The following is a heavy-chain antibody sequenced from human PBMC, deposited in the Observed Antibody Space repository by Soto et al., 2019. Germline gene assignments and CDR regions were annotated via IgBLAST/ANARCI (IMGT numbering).Heavy chain of an antibody. V-gene: IGHV1-2*04. CDR2: INPNSGGT. Sequence: KVSCKASGYTFTGYYMHWVRQAPGQGLEWMGWINPNSGGTNYAQKFQGWVTMTRDTSISTAYMELSRLRSDDTAVYYCARGAVAGPIAYYYYGMDVWGQGTTVTVSS. CDR1: GYTFTGYY. D-gene: IGHD6-19*01. J-gene: IGHJ6*02. CDR3: ARGAVAGPIAYYYYGMDV.